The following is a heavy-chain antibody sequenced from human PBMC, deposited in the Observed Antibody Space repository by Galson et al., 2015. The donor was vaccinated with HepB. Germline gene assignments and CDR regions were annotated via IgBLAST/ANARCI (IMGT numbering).Heavy chain of an antibody. D-gene: IGHD5-24*01. J-gene: IGHJ4*02. CDR1: GGTFSNYA. CDR2: IIPIFGTA. CDR3: ARGPDGYNYY. Sequence: SVKVSCKASGGTFSNYALSWVRQAPGQGLEWMGRIIPIFGTANYAQKFQGRVTISADESTSTVYMELSSLISEDTAVYYCARGPDGYNYYWGQGTLVTVSS. V-gene: IGHV1-69*13.